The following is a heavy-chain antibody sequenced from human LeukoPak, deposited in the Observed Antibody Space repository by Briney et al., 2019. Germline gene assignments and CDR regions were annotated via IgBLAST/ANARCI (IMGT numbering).Heavy chain of an antibody. CDR2: IKRRTDGGTS. CDR3: AKDPSLLWFGELTS. V-gene: IGHV3-15*01. J-gene: IGHJ5*02. D-gene: IGHD3-10*01. CDR1: GFTFSNAW. Sequence: GGSLRLSCAASGFTFSNAWMTWVRQAPGKGLEWVGRIKRRTDGGTSDFAAPVRGRFTMSKDDSKNTLYLQMSSLRAEDTAVYYCAKDPSLLWFGELTSWGQGTLVTVSS.